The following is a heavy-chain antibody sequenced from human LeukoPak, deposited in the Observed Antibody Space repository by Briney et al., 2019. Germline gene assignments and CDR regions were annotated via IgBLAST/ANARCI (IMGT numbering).Heavy chain of an antibody. CDR2: IDGSGQAS. Sequence: GGSLRLSCVGAGFSNADYGMSWVRQVPGKGLEWVSGIDGSGQASEYADSVKGRFIISRENAENSLYLQMNRLRPEDTRLDYWARDLRATWYSLAFWGQGTLVTVSS. J-gene: IGHJ4*02. V-gene: IGHV3-20*04. D-gene: IGHD2-15*01. CDR3: ARDLRATWYSLAF. CDR1: GFSNADYG.